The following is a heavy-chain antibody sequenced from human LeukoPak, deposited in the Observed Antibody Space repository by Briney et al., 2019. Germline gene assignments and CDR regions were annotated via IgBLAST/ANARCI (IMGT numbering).Heavy chain of an antibody. CDR1: GYTFTGYY. Sequence: ASVKVSCKASGYTFTGYYMHWVRQAPGQGLEWMGWINPNSGGTNYAQKFQGRVTMTRDTSISTAYMELSRLRSDDTAVYYCARASRYCSSTGCLYYFDYWGQGTLVTVSS. D-gene: IGHD2-2*01. CDR2: INPNSGGT. V-gene: IGHV1-2*02. J-gene: IGHJ4*02. CDR3: ARASRYCSSTGCLYYFDY.